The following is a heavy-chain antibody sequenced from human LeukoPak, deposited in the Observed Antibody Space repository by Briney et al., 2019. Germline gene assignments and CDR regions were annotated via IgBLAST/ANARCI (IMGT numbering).Heavy chain of an antibody. Sequence: GGSLRLSCAASGFTFSTYWMTWLRQAPGKGLEWVAHIKKDGSEKYYVDSVKGRFTISRDNANNSLYLQMNSLRAEDSAVYYCATWSSGWEFDNWGQGTLVSVSS. CDR2: IKKDGSEK. CDR1: GFTFSTYW. D-gene: IGHD6-19*01. V-gene: IGHV3-7*05. J-gene: IGHJ4*02. CDR3: ATWSSGWEFDN.